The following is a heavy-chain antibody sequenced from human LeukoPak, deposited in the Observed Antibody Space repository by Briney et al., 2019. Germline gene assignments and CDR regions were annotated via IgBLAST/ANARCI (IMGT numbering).Heavy chain of an antibody. CDR1: GFTFSSYT. J-gene: IGHJ4*02. CDR2: ISGSGGST. D-gene: IGHD3-22*01. V-gene: IGHV3-23*01. Sequence: TGGSLRLSCAASGFTFSSYTMSWVRQAPGKGLEWVSAISGSGGSTYYADSVKGRFTISRDNSKNTLYLQMNSLRAEDTAVYYCAKGTYYYDSTGYPFDYWGQGTLVTVSS. CDR3: AKGTYYYDSTGYPFDY.